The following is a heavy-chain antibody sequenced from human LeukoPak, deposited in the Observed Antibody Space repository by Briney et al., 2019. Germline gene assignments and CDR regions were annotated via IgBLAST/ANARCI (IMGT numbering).Heavy chain of an antibody. CDR2: IYHSGNA. J-gene: IGHJ5*02. V-gene: IGHV4-30-2*01. Sequence: SETLSLTCTVSGGSINSAYHYWSWIRQPPGKGLEWIGYIYHSGNAYYNPSLKSRVTISLDKSKNQFSLNLNSVTAADTAVYYCANMLLVVTTEGWFDPWGQGTLVTVSS. CDR1: GGSINSAYHY. CDR3: ANMLLVVTTEGWFDP. D-gene: IGHD4-17*01.